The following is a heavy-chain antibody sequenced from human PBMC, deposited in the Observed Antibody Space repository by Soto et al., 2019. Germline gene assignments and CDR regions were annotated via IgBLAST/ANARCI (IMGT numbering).Heavy chain of an antibody. J-gene: IGHJ5*01. CDR3: AKDYGSESYSGKYAIDS. CDR2: ISGGHTT. CDR1: GFTFSSYG. D-gene: IGHD1-26*01. V-gene: IGHV3-23*01. Sequence: DVQLLESGGGLVQPGGSLRLSCAASGFTFSSYGMSWVRQAAGKGLEWVSAISGGHTTYYADSVKGRFTISRDNSKNTLYLQMNSLRAEDTALYYCAKDYGSESYSGKYAIDSWGQGTLVSVST.